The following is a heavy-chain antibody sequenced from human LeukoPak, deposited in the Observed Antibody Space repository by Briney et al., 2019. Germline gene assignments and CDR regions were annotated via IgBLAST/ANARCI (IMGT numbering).Heavy chain of an antibody. V-gene: IGHV3-48*03. CDR1: GFTFSSYE. CDR3: ARDLEWLRSDAFDI. J-gene: IGHJ3*02. Sequence: PGGSLRLSCAASGFTFSSYEMNWVRQAPGKGLEWVSSISSSGSTIYYADSVKGRFTISRDNAKNSLYLQMNSLNAEESAVYNCARDLEWLRSDAFDIWGQGTMVTVS. CDR2: ISSSGSTI. D-gene: IGHD5-24*01.